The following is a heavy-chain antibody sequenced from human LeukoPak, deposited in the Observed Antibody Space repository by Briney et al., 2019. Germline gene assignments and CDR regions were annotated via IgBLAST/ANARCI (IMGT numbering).Heavy chain of an antibody. CDR3: ARDFSGSYGGAHY. D-gene: IGHD1-26*01. CDR2: IYYSGST. CDR1: GGSISSSSYY. V-gene: IGHV4-39*07. J-gene: IGHJ4*02. Sequence: SETLSLTCTVSGGSISSSSYYWGWIRQPPGKGLEWIGSIYYSGSTYYNPSLKSRVTISVDTSKNQFSLKLSSVTAADTAVYYCARDFSGSYGGAHYWGQGTLVTVSS.